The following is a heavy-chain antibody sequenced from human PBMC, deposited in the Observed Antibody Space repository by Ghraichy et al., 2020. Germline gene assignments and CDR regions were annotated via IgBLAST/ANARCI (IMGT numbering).Heavy chain of an antibody. CDR3: ARPTYGEGGPYSSDLDV. Sequence: ESLNISCTVSGGSISSSSYYWGWIRQPPGKGLEWIGSIYYGGRTYYNPSLKSRVTISVDTSMNQFSLRLSSVTAADTAVYYCARPTYGEGGPYSSDLDVWGQGTTVTVSS. CDR2: IYYGGRT. CDR1: GGSISSSSYY. V-gene: IGHV4-39*01. J-gene: IGHJ6*02. D-gene: IGHD4-17*01.